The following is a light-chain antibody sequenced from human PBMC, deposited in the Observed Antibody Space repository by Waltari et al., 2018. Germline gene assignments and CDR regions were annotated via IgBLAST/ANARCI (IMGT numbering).Light chain of an antibody. CDR1: SVSLSSASY. J-gene: IGLJ3*02. CDR2: KAN. CDR3: LLYMGSGIWV. Sequence: QTVVTQEPSWSVSPGGTVTLTCALSSVSLSSASYASWYQQSPGQTPRTLVYKANIRSSGVPDRFSGSVLGNKAVLIITGAQAEDESTYYCLLYMGSGIWVFGGGIKLTVL. V-gene: IGLV8-61*01.